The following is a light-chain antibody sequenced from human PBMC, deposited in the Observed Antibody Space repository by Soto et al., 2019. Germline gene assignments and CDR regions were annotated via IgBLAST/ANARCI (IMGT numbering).Light chain of an antibody. CDR2: EGS. J-gene: IGLJ1*01. Sequence: QSVLTQPASVSGSPGQSIAISCTGTSRDVGSYNLVSWYQQHPGKAPKVMIYEGSKRPSGVSDRFSGSKSGNTASLTISGLQADDEAGYYCCSYAGSSTYVFGTGTKLTVL. CDR3: CSYAGSSTYV. CDR1: SRDVGSYNL. V-gene: IGLV2-23*01.